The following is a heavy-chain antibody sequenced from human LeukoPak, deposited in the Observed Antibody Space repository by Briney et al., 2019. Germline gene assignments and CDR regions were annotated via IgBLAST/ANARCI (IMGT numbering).Heavy chain of an antibody. D-gene: IGHD3-22*01. J-gene: IGHJ4*02. CDR1: GGSISSSSYY. CDR2: IYYSGST. CDR3: ASKEYDYYDSSGYSYYFDY. Sequence: KPSETLSLTCTVSGGSISSSSYYWGWLRQPPGKGLEWFVSIYYSGSTYYNPSLKSRVTISVDTSKNQFSLKLSSVTAADTAVYYCASKEYDYYDSSGYSYYFDYWGQGTLVTVSS. V-gene: IGHV4-39*01.